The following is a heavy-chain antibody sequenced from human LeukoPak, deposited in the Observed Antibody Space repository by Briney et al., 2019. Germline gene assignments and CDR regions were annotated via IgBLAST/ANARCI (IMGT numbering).Heavy chain of an antibody. J-gene: IGHJ4*02. D-gene: IGHD2-15*01. CDR3: AKGGCRGTCNPLAY. CDR1: GFTFSGSG. CDR2: SGDSDGST. V-gene: IGHV3-23*01. Sequence: GGSLRLSCAASGFTFSGSGMSWVRQAPGKGLEWISSSGDSDGSTYYADSLKGRFTISRDNSKNALYLQMNNLRAEDTAVYYCAKGGCRGTCNPLAYWGQGALVTVSP.